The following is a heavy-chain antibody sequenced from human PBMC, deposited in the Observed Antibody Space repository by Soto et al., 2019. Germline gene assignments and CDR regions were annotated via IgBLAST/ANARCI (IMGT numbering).Heavy chain of an antibody. CDR1: GFTFSSYA. V-gene: IGHV3-23*01. CDR3: AKGLTYNYANYFDP. Sequence: EVQLLESGGDLVQPGGSLRLSCAASGFTFSSYAMSWVRQAPGKGPEWVSSMSGSGDNTYYADSVKGRFIISRDNSKNTLYLQMSSLSVDDTAVYSCAKGLTYNYANYFDPWGQGTLVTVSS. CDR2: MSGSGDNT. J-gene: IGHJ5*02. D-gene: IGHD1-1*01.